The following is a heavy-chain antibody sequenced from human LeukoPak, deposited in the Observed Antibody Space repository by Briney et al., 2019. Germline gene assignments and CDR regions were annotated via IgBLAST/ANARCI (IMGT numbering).Heavy chain of an antibody. CDR1: GGSISSYY. CDR2: IYYSGST. CDR3: ARAMVGGKDAFDI. J-gene: IGHJ3*02. D-gene: IGHD3-10*01. Sequence: KPSETLSLTCTVSGGSISSYYWSWIRQPPGKGLEWIGYIYYSGSTNYNPSLKSRVTISVDTSKNQFSLKLSSATAADTAVYYCARAMVGGKDAFDIWGQGTMVTVSS. V-gene: IGHV4-59*01.